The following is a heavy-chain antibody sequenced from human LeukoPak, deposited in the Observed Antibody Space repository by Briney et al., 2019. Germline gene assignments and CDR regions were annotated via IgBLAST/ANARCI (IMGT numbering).Heavy chain of an antibody. CDR3: ASNRRLGIAAAGTLYY. V-gene: IGHV4-34*01. Sequence: SETLSLTCAVYGGSFSGYYWSWIRQPPGKGLEWIGEINHSGSTNYNPSLKSRVTISVDTSKNQFSLKLSSVTAADTAVYYCASNRRLGIAAAGTLYYWGQGTLVTVSS. J-gene: IGHJ4*02. CDR2: INHSGST. CDR1: GGSFSGYY. D-gene: IGHD6-13*01.